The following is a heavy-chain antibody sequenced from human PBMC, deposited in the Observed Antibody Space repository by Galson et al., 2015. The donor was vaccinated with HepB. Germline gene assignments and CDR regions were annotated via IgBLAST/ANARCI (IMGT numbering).Heavy chain of an antibody. J-gene: IGHJ4*02. CDR1: GFTFSSYA. Sequence: SLRLSCAASGFTFSSYAMNWVRQAPGKGLEWVSSISSSSRSIYYADSLKGRFTISRDNAKNSLYLQMNSLRAEDTAVYYCARDERRCSGGSCYPLDYWGQGTLVTVSS. D-gene: IGHD2-15*01. V-gene: IGHV3-21*01. CDR3: ARDERRCSGGSCYPLDY. CDR2: ISSSSRSI.